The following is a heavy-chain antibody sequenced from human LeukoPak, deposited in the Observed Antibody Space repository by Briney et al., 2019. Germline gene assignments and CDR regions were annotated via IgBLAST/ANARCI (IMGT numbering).Heavy chain of an antibody. CDR2: ISYSGDNT. V-gene: IGHV3-23*01. CDR1: GSTFSNYG. CDR3: ATFQYSSSWFFDY. Sequence: GGSLRLSCAASGSTFSNYGMSWVRQAPGKGLEWVSAISYSGDNTYYADSVKGRFTISRDNSKNTLYLQMNRLRVEDTAVYYCATFQYSSSWFFDYWGQGTLVTVSS. J-gene: IGHJ4*02. D-gene: IGHD6-13*01.